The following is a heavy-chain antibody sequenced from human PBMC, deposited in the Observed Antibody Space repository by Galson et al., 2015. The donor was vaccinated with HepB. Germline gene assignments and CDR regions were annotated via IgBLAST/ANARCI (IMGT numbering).Heavy chain of an antibody. V-gene: IGHV4-39*01. D-gene: IGHD3-16*02. J-gene: IGHJ3*02. CDR3: RGELSSQDDAFDI. CDR1: GGSISSSSYY. Sequence: SETLSLTCTVSGGSISSSSYYWGWIRQPPGKGLEWIGSIYYSGSTYYNPSPKSRVTISVDTSKNQFSLRLSSVTAADTAVYYCRGELSSQDDAFDIWGQGTKVTVSS. CDR2: IYYSGST.